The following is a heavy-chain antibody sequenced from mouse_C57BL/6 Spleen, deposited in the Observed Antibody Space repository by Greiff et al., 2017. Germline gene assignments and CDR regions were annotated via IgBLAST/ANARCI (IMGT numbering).Heavy chain of an antibody. Sequence: DVKLVESGGDLVKPGGSLKLSCAASGFTFSSYGMSWVRQTPDKRLEWVATISSGGSCTYYPDSVKGRFTISRDNAKNTLYLKMSSLKSEVTAMYYCTGGITTVFDYWGQGTTLTVSS. CDR3: TGGITTVFDY. D-gene: IGHD1-1*01. CDR2: ISSGGSCT. J-gene: IGHJ2*01. CDR1: GFTFSSYG. V-gene: IGHV5-6*02.